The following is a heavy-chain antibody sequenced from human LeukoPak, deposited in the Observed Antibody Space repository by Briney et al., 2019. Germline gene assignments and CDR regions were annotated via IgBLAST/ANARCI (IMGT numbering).Heavy chain of an antibody. CDR3: AGDKGKHFGDLDHYYYDY. V-gene: IGHV4-4*07. D-gene: IGHD2-21*01. Sequence: PSETLSLTCTVSGDAVYYWNWIWQPDGKGLEWIGRTYNNESTWSNPSLKSRVSMSIDTSKNPFSLKLSSVTAADAAVYYGAGDKGKHFGDLDHYYYDYWGPGTLVTVSS. J-gene: IGHJ4*02. CDR1: GDAVYY. CDR2: TYNNEST.